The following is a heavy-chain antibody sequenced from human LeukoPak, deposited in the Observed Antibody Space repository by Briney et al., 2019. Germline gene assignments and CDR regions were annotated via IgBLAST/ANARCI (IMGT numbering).Heavy chain of an antibody. D-gene: IGHD1-26*01. CDR1: GGTFSSYA. J-gene: IGHJ6*03. Sequence: GASVKVSCKASGGTFSSYAISWVRQAPGQGLEWMGGIIPIFGTANYAQKFQGRVTITADKSTSTAYMELSSLRSEDTAVYYCARSLWYSGSYYDYYYYMDVWGKGTTVTVSS. CDR3: ARSLWYSGSYYDYYYYMDV. V-gene: IGHV1-69*06. CDR2: IIPIFGTA.